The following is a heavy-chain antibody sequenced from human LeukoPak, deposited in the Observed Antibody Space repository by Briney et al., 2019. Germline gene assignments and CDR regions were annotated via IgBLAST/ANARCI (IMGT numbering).Heavy chain of an antibody. CDR1: GFTFDDYA. Sequence: PGRSLRLSCAASGFTFDDYAMHWVRQAPGKGLEWVSGISWNSGSIGYADSVKGRFTISRDNAKNSLYLQMNSLRAEGTALYYCAKESVGATSLDYWGQGTLVTVSS. J-gene: IGHJ4*02. CDR3: AKESVGATSLDY. V-gene: IGHV3-9*01. D-gene: IGHD1-26*01. CDR2: ISWNSGSI.